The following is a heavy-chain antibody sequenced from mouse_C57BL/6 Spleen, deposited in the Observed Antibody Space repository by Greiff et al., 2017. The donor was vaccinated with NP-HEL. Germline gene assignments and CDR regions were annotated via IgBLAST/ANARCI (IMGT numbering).Heavy chain of an antibody. Sequence: VQLQQSGPELVKPGASVKISCKASGYAFSSSWMNWVKQRPGKGLEWIGRIYPGDGDTNYNGKFKGKATLTADKSSSTAYMQRSSLTSEDSAVYFCARYYSNYEGYAMDYWGQGTSVTVSS. D-gene: IGHD2-5*01. CDR3: ARYYSNYEGYAMDY. CDR1: GYAFSSSW. J-gene: IGHJ4*01. CDR2: IYPGDGDT. V-gene: IGHV1-82*01.